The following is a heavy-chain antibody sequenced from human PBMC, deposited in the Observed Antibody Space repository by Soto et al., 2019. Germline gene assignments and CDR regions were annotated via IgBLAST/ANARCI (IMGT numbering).Heavy chain of an antibody. CDR1: GFTFSSYW. CDR3: ARERDFWSGYYYYYYMDV. J-gene: IGHJ6*03. CDR2: INSDGSST. Sequence: GGSLRLSCAASGFTFSSYWMHWVRQAPGKGLVWVSRINSDGSSTSYADSVKGRFTISRDNAKNTLYLQMNSLRAEDTAVYYCARERDFWSGYYYYYYMDVWGKGTTVTVSS. V-gene: IGHV3-74*01. D-gene: IGHD3-3*01.